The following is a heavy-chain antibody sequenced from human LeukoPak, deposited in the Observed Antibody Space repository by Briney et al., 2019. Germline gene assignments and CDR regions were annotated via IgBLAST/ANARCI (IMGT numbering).Heavy chain of an antibody. D-gene: IGHD3-10*01. CDR2: IKEDGSNK. V-gene: IGHV3-7*01. CDR1: GFTFSSYW. CDR3: AREVAVVRGALTWFDP. J-gene: IGHJ5*02. Sequence: SGGSLRLSCAASGFTFSSYWMSWVRQAPGKGLEWVANIKEDGSNKYYADSVKGRFTISRDNSKNTLYLQMNSLRAEDTAVYYCAREVAVVRGALTWFDPWGQGTLVTVSS.